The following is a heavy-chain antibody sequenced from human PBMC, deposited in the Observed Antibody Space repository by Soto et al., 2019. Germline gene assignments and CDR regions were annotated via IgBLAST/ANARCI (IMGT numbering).Heavy chain of an antibody. V-gene: IGHV3-23*01. J-gene: IGHJ3*02. Sequence: GGSLRLSCAASGFTFSNYAMSGVRQAPGKGLEWVSGSGGGGDDTYYADSVKGRVIISRDKSKSTLSLQMNGLRAEYTALSYRAQDRMKPNSVWGPFDIRCKGTM. CDR2: SGGGGDDT. D-gene: IGHD3-16*01. CDR3: AQDRMKPNSVWGPFDI. CDR1: GFTFSNYA.